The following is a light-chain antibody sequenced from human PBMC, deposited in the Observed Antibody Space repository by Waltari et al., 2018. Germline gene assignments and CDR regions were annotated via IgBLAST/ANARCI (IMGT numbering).Light chain of an antibody. Sequence: ELVLTQSPGTLSLSLWEGATLSCRTSQTIRTTYLALYQQKPGQAPTLLIYGAFTRANDIPDRFTGSGSGTDFSLTISSLEPEDFATYYCQQYDVSPLTFGGGTKVEIK. CDR1: QTIRTTY. CDR3: QQYDVSPLT. CDR2: GAF. J-gene: IGKJ4*01. V-gene: IGKV3-20*01.